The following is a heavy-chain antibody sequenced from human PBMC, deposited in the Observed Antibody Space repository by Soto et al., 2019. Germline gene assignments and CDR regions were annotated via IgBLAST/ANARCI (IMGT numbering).Heavy chain of an antibody. D-gene: IGHD3-16*01. Sequence: QVQLVQSGAEVKKPGASVKVSCKTYGYTFTNHGINWVRQAPGQGLEWMGWINPYNANVNYAQKLQGRVPMTTDTSASTAYMVLGSLTSDDTAVYYCARDRVAGIWGDAFDIWGQGTMVTVSS. CDR1: GYTFTNHG. J-gene: IGHJ3*02. CDR2: INPYNANV. CDR3: ARDRVAGIWGDAFDI. V-gene: IGHV1-18*04.